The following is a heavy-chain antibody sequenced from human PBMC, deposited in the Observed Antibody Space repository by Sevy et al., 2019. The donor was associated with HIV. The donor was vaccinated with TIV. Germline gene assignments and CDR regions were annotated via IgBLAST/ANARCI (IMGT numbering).Heavy chain of an antibody. CDR3: STDPIILLLVTDGMDV. V-gene: IGHV3-15*05. D-gene: IGHD2-8*02. CDR1: GFTFTYAW. J-gene: IGHJ6*02. Sequence: GGSLRLSCAASGFTFTYAWMNWVRQAPGKGLEWVGRIKSNADGGTIDYAAPVKARFIISRDDSKNTLYLQMNSLKTEDTGVYYCSTDPIILLLVTDGMDVWGQGTTVTVSS. CDR2: IKSNADGGTI.